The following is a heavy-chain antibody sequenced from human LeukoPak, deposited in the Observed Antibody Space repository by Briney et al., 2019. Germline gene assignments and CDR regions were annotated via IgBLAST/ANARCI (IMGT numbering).Heavy chain of an antibody. J-gene: IGHJ4*02. Sequence: GSLRLSCAASGFTFSSYEMNWVRQAPGKGLEWIGEINHSGSTNYNPSLKSRVTISVDTSKNQFSQKLSSVTAADTAVYYCARMSSGYPKVFDYWGQGTLVTVSS. D-gene: IGHD3-22*01. CDR3: ARMSSGYPKVFDY. CDR2: INHSGST. CDR1: GFTFSSYE. V-gene: IGHV4-34*01.